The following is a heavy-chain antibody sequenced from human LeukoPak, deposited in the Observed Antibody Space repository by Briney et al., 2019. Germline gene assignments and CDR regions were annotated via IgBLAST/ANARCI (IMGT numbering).Heavy chain of an antibody. J-gene: IGHJ6*03. Sequence: SVKVSCKASGYTFTSYAISWVRQAPGQGLEWMGRIIPIFGTANYAQKFQGRVTITADESTSTAYMELSSLRSEDTAVYYCARDRGYSYAKKSSEYYYMDVWGKGTTVTISS. CDR3: ARDRGYSYAKKSSEYYYMDV. CDR1: GYTFTSYA. D-gene: IGHD5-18*01. CDR2: IIPIFGTA. V-gene: IGHV1-69*13.